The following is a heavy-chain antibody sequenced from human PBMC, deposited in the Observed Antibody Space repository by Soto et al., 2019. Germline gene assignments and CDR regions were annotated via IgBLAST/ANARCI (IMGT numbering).Heavy chain of an antibody. J-gene: IGHJ4*02. CDR2: IKSKTDGGTT. CDR1: GFTFSNAW. V-gene: IGHV3-15*01. D-gene: IGHD3-22*01. CDR3: TTSITMIVVVDDY. Sequence: EVQLLESGGGLVKPGGSLRLSCAASGFTFSNAWMSWVRQAPGKGLEWVGRIKSKTDGGTTDYAAPVKGRFTISRDDSKNTLYLQMNSLKTEDTAVYYCTTSITMIVVVDDYWGQGTLVTVSS.